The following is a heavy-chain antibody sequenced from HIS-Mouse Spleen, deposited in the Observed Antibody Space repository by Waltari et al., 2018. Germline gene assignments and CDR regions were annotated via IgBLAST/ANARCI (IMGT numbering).Heavy chain of an antibody. CDR2: INPIIGGK. CDR1: GYTFTGYY. V-gene: IGHV1-2*02. J-gene: IGHJ6*02. D-gene: IGHD6-19*01. CDR3: ARDSIAVMDV. Sequence: QVQLVQSGAEVKKPGASVKVSCKASGYTFTGYYMHWVRQAPGQGLGWMGCINPIIGGKNYAKKFQGRVTMTRDTSISTAYMELSRLRSDDTAVYYCARDSIAVMDVWGQGTTVTVSS.